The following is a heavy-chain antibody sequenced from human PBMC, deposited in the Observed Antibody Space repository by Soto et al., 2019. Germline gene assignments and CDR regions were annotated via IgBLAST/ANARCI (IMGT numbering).Heavy chain of an antibody. V-gene: IGHV1-2*04. Sequence: ASVKVSCKASGYTFTGYYMHWVRQAPGQGLEWMGWINPNSGGINYAQKFQGWVTMTRDTSICTAYMELSRLRFDDTAVYYCARDRGYCGGDCYLFDYWGQGTLVTVSS. CDR3: ARDRGYCGGDCYLFDY. CDR2: INPNSGGI. CDR1: GYTFTGYY. D-gene: IGHD2-21*01. J-gene: IGHJ4*02.